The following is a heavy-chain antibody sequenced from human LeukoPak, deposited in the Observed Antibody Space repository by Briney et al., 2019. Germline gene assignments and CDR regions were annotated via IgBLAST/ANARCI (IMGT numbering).Heavy chain of an antibody. J-gene: IGHJ3*02. D-gene: IGHD3-9*01. CDR3: ARAHSTGNDASDI. CDR1: GFTFSSYA. V-gene: IGHV3-30-3*01. CDR2: ISYDGSNK. Sequence: GGSLRLSCAASGFTFSSYAMHWVRQAPGKGLEWVAVISYDGSNKYYADSVKGRFTISRDNSKNTLYLQMNSLRAEDTAVYYCARAHSTGNDASDIWGQGTMVTVSS.